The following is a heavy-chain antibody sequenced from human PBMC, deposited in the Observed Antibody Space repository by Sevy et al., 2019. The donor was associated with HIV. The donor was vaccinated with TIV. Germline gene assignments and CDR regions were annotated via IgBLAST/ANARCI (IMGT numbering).Heavy chain of an antibody. Sequence: GGSLRLSCTASGFPFSRYEMNWVRQAPGKGLEWVSYITNSGSTKYYSDSVKGRFTISRDNAKNSLYLQMNNLRAEDTAVYYCARDLPPSATTVAHFDYWGRGTLVTVSS. CDR1: GFPFSRYE. V-gene: IGHV3-48*03. CDR2: ITNSGSTK. D-gene: IGHD4-17*01. CDR3: ARDLPPSATTVAHFDY. J-gene: IGHJ4*02.